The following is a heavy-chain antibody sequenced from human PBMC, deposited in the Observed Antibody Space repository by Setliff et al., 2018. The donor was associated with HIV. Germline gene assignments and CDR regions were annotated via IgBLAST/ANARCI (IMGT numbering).Heavy chain of an antibody. Sequence: PGGSLRLSCAASGFTFSNFEMNWVRQAPGKGLEWVAYSNSNGHGIYYAESLRGRFTISRDDAKNSLYLQMYSLRAEDTAIYYCARDRASSGYYSHFDYWGQGSLVTVSS. V-gene: IGHV3-48*03. CDR3: ARDRASSGYYSHFDY. CDR1: GFTFSNFE. CDR2: SNSNGHGI. D-gene: IGHD3-22*01. J-gene: IGHJ4*02.